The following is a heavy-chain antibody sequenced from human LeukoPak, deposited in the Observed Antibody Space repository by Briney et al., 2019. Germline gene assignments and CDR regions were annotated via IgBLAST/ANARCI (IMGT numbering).Heavy chain of an antibody. J-gene: IGHJ4*02. CDR2: INHSGST. CDR3: ARQGNDFWSGYSSYYFDY. CDR1: GGSFSGYY. D-gene: IGHD3-3*01. Sequence: SETLSLTCAVYGGSFSGYYWSWIRQPPGKGLEWIGEINHSGSTNYNPSLKSRVTISVDTSKNQFSLKLSSVTAADTAVYYCARQGNDFWSGYSSYYFDYWGQGTLVTVSS. V-gene: IGHV4-34*01.